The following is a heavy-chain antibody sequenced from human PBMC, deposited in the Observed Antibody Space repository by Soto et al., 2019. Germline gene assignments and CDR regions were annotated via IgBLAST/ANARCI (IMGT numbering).Heavy chain of an antibody. Sequence: SGPTLVNPTQTLTLTCTFSGFSFSINGVAVGWIRQPPGQALEWLALIYWDDDQRYNPSLKNRLTITKDTSRNQVVLIMTNMDPVDTATYYCAHKRDVSRGFKYWGQGTLVTVSS. CDR2: IYWDDDQ. D-gene: IGHD3-10*01. CDR3: AHKRDVSRGFKY. CDR1: GFSFSINGVA. J-gene: IGHJ4*02. V-gene: IGHV2-5*02.